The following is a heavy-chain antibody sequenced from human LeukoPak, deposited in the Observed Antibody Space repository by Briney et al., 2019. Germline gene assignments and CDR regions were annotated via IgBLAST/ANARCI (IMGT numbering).Heavy chain of an antibody. CDR2: IYYGGST. CDR1: GGSISSYY. D-gene: IGHD6-6*01. CDR3: ARDLYSSSSGFDY. Sequence: SETLSLTCTVSGGSISSYYWSWIRQPPGKGLEWIGYIYYGGSTNYNPSLKSRVTISVDTSKNQFSLKLSSVTAADTAVYYCARDLYSSSSGFDYWGQGTLVTVSS. J-gene: IGHJ4*02. V-gene: IGHV4-59*01.